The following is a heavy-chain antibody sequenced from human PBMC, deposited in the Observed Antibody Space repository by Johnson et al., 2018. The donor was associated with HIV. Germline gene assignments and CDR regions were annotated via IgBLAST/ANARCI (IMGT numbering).Heavy chain of an antibody. CDR2: INSAGFT. D-gene: IGHD6-13*01. CDR1: GFSVSSNY. V-gene: IGHV3-66*04. J-gene: IGHJ3*02. CDR3: ARHRGRHSSNWYDAFAI. Sequence: VQLVESGGGLVQPGGSLRLSCAASGFSVSSNYMSWVRQAPGTGLEWVSMINSAGFTYSADPVKGRFTVSSDNSKNTVYFQMNSLRAEDTAVYYCARHRGRHSSNWYDAFAIWGQGTVVTVSS.